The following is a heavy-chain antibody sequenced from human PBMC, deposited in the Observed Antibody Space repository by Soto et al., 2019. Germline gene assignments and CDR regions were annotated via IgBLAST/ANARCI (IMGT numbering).Heavy chain of an antibody. V-gene: IGHV4-59*08. CDR3: ARTMVVTQHWFDP. J-gene: IGHJ5*02. CDR1: GGSFSGYY. CDR2: IYYSGST. Sequence: TCAVYGGSFSGYYWSWIRQPPGKGLEWIGYIYYSGSTNYNPSLQSRVTISVDTSKNQFSLKLSSVTAADTAVYYCARTMVVTQHWFDPWGQGTLVTVSS. D-gene: IGHD2-21*02.